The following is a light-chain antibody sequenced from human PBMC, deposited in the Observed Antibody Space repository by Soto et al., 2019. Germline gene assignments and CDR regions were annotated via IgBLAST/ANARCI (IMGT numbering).Light chain of an antibody. CDR1: QSVRSN. V-gene: IGKV3-15*01. CDR3: QQYNIWLT. CDR2: GAS. Sequence: EIVMTQSPATLSVSPGERATLSCRASQSVRSNLAWYQQKPGQAPRLLIYGASTRATVIPARFSGSGSGTVFTLTISRRQSVQFAVYYCQQYNIWLTFGGGTKVEFK. J-gene: IGKJ4*01.